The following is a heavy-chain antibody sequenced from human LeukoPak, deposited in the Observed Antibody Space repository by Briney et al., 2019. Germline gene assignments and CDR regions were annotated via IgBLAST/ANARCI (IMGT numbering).Heavy chain of an antibody. J-gene: IGHJ4*02. CDR3: ARADTATFDY. V-gene: IGHV3-30*04. CDR2: ISYDGSNK. D-gene: IGHD5-18*01. Sequence: PGGSLRLSCAASGFTFSSYAMHWVRQAPGKGLEWVAVISYDGSNKYYADSVKGRFTISRDNSKNTLYLQMNSLRAEDTAVYYCARADTATFDYWGQRTLVTVSS. CDR1: GFTFSSYA.